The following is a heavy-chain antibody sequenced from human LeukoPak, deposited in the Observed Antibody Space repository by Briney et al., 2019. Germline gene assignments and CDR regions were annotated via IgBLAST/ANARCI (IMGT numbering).Heavy chain of an antibody. V-gene: IGHV1-2*02. CDR2: INPNSGGT. CDR3: ARSRYCSSTSCPIPVWFDP. Sequence: ASVKVSCKASGGTFSSYAIGWVRQAPGQGLEWMGWINPNSGGTNYAQKFQGRVTMTRDTSISTAYMELSRLRSDDTAVYYCARSRYCSSTSCPIPVWFDPWGQGTLVTVSS. CDR1: GGTFSSYA. J-gene: IGHJ5*02. D-gene: IGHD2-2*01.